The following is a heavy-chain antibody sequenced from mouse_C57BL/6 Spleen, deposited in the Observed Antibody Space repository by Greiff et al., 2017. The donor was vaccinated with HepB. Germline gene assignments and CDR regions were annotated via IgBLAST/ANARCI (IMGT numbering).Heavy chain of an antibody. Sequence: EVMLVESGGGLVKPGGSLKLSCAASGFTFSSYAMSWVRQTPEKRLEWVATISDGGSYTYYPDNVKGRFTISRDNAKNNLYLQMSHLKSEDTAMYYCARKNYYLLAMDYWGQGTSVTVSS. CDR2: ISDGGSYT. J-gene: IGHJ4*01. V-gene: IGHV5-4*03. D-gene: IGHD1-1*01. CDR1: GFTFSSYA. CDR3: ARKNYYLLAMDY.